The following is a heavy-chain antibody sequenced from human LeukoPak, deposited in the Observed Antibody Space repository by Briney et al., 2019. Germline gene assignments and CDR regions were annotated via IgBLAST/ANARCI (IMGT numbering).Heavy chain of an antibody. CDR3: ARTSAEYSNSWIDS. V-gene: IGHV4-4*02. Sequence: PSGTLSLTCAVTGSSISSSNWWSWVRQPPGKGLEWIGEIYHSGSTYSNPSLQSRVTISVDKSKNHFSLKLTSVTAADTAVYYCARTSAEYSNSWIDSWGQGTLVIVSS. CDR2: IYHSGST. D-gene: IGHD6-6*01. J-gene: IGHJ5*01. CDR1: GSSISSSNW.